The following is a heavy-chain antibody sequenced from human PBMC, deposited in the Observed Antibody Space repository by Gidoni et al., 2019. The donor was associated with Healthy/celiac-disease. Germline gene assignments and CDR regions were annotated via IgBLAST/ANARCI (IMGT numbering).Heavy chain of an antibody. CDR2: IVVGSGNT. V-gene: IGHV1-58*01. D-gene: IGHD6-6*01. Sequence: QMQLVQSGPEVKKPGTSVKVSCKASGFTFTSSAVQWVRQARGQRLEWIGWIVVGSGNTNYAQKFQERVTITRDMSTSTAYMELSSLRSEDTAVYYCAADLRQLGNYYFDYWGQGTLVTVSS. CDR1: GFTFTSSA. J-gene: IGHJ4*02. CDR3: AADLRQLGNYYFDY.